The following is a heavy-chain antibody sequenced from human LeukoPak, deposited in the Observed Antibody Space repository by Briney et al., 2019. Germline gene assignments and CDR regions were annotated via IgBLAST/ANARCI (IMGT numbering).Heavy chain of an antibody. CDR3: ARLPKGYYGDYPPPNYFDY. V-gene: IGHV3-7*01. D-gene: IGHD4-17*01. Sequence: GGSLRLSCAASGFTFSNAWMSWVRQAPGKGLEWVANIKQDGSEKYYVDSVKGRFTISRDNAKNSLYLQMNSLRAEDTAVYYCARLPKGYYGDYPPPNYFDYWGQGTLVTVSS. CDR2: IKQDGSEK. CDR1: GFTFSNAW. J-gene: IGHJ4*02.